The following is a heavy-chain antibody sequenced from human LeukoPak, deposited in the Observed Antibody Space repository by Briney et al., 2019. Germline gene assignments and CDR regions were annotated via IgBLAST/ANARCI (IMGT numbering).Heavy chain of an antibody. V-gene: IGHV3-NL1*01. CDR2: IYSGGST. Sequence: PGGSLRLSCAASGFTFSSYSMNWVRQAPGKGLEWVSVIYSGGSTYYADSVKGRFTISRDNSKNTLYLQMNSLRAEDTAVYYCAKDQDYGGNFGALDYWGQGTLVTVSS. CDR1: GFTFSSYS. J-gene: IGHJ4*02. CDR3: AKDQDYGGNFGALDY. D-gene: IGHD4-23*01.